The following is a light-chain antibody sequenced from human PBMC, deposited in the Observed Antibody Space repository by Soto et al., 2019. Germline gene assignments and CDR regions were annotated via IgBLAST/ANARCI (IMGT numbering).Light chain of an antibody. J-gene: IGKJ1*01. CDR3: RQYNNWWT. CDR2: GAS. V-gene: IGKV3-15*01. Sequence: EVVMTQSPATLSMSPGERATLSCRASQSVSSSLAWYQQKPGQAPRLLIYGASTRATGIPDRFSGSGSETGFTLTISSLQAEDFAIYYCRQYNNWWTFGQGTKVEI. CDR1: QSVSSS.